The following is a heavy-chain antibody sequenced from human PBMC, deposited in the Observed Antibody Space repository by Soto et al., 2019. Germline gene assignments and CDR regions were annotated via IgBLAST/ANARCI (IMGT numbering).Heavy chain of an antibody. CDR1: GFTFSSYG. CDR2: IYYDGSNK. Sequence: PGWSLRLTCAASGFTFSSYGMHWVRQAPGKGLEWVAVIYYDGSNKYYADSVKGRFTISRDNSKNTLYLQMNSLRVEDTAVYYCAREDTGWYGRFDYWGQGTVVTVSS. D-gene: IGHD6-19*01. J-gene: IGHJ4*02. CDR3: AREDTGWYGRFDY. V-gene: IGHV3-33*01.